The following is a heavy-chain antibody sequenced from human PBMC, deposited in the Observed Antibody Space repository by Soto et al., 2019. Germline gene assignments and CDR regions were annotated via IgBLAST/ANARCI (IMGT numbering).Heavy chain of an antibody. D-gene: IGHD2-15*01. CDR3: ARNLIKGYWSGGICRIDAFDI. V-gene: IGHV3-48*01. CDR2: ISTNGRTT. Sequence: EVQLVESGGGLVQPGGSLRLSCETSGFTFSSYSMKWVRQAPGKGLEWVSFISTNGRTTYYADSVKGRFTISRDNAQNSLYLKVNSLRVEDTAVYYCARNLIKGYWSGGICRIDAFDIWGPGTMVTVSS. CDR1: GFTFSSYS. J-gene: IGHJ3*02.